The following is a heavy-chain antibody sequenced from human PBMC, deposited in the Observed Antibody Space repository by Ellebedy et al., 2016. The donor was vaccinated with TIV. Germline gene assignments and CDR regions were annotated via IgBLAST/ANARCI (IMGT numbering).Heavy chain of an antibody. J-gene: IGHJ3*02. V-gene: IGHV3-23*01. Sequence: GGSLRLSXAASGFTFSSYAMSWVRQAPGKGLEWVSAISGSGGSTYYADSVKGRFTISRDNSKNTLYLQMNSLRDEDTAVYYCARDTAWGSRRENDAFDIWGQGTMVTVSS. CDR1: GFTFSSYA. CDR2: ISGSGGST. CDR3: ARDTAWGSRRENDAFDI. D-gene: IGHD7-27*01.